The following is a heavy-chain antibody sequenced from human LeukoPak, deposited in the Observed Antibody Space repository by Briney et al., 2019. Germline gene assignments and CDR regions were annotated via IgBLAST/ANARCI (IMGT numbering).Heavy chain of an antibody. Sequence: SETLSLTCTVSGGSFSSRPYYWSWIRQPAGKGLEWIGRIYTSGDTDYNPSLKSRVTIPVDTSKNQFSLQLSSLTASDTAVYYCARVGPYIEVDPWGQGTLVIVSS. J-gene: IGHJ5*02. V-gene: IGHV4-61*02. CDR1: GGSFSSRPYY. CDR3: ARVGPYIEVDP. D-gene: IGHD5-12*01. CDR2: IYTSGDT.